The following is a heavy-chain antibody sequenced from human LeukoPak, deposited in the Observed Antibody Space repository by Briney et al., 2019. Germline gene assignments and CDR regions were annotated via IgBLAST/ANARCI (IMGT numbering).Heavy chain of an antibody. CDR2: IYYSGST. J-gene: IGHJ4*02. V-gene: IGHV4-39*07. D-gene: IGHD3-3*01. CDR3: ASRSSIWSGYQDTLYYFDS. Sequence: SETLSLTCTVSGGSISSSSYYWGWIRQPPGKGLEWIGSIYYSGSTYYNPSLKSRVTLSVDTSKNQFSLKLSSVTAADTAVYYCASRSSIWSGYQDTLYYFDSWGQGTLVTVSS. CDR1: GGSISSSSYY.